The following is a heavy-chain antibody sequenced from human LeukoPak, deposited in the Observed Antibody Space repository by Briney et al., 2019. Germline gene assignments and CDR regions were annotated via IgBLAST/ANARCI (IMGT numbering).Heavy chain of an antibody. CDR3: ARQGAWYGLLDY. J-gene: IGHJ4*01. Sequence: PSETLSLTCTVSGASISSSGYYWGWLRQPPGKGLEWIGSIYYTGSTFYNPSLKSRVTMSRDTSKEQFSLKLYSVTAADTAVYYCARQGAWYGLLDYWGHGTLVTVSS. V-gene: IGHV4-39*01. CDR2: IYYTGST. CDR1: GASISSSGYY. D-gene: IGHD6-19*01.